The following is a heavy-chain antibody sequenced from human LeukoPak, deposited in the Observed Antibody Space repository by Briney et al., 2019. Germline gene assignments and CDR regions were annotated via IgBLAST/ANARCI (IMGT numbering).Heavy chain of an antibody. CDR1: GLTLGDYA. J-gene: IGHJ4*02. Sequence: LSGPCLRLSRTASGLTLGDYAIRSVSQAPGNGLEWVGFIGSEAYGGTTEYAASEKGRFTISRDDSKSIAYLQMNSLKTEDTAVYYCTRAPLVGATCPFDYWGQETLVTVSS. V-gene: IGHV3-49*04. D-gene: IGHD1-26*01. CDR3: TRAPLVGATCPFDY. CDR2: IGSEAYGGTT.